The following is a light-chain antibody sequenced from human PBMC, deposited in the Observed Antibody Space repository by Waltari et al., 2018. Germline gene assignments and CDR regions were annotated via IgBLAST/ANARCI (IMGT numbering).Light chain of an antibody. J-gene: IGLJ3*02. CDR3: SSYTTSSTLEL. Sequence: QSALAQPASVSGSPGQSITLSCTGLSSDIGGYKYVSWYQQHPGKSPKLLIFDVNNRPSGVSNRFSASKSGNTASLTISDLQAEDEADYYCSSYTTSSTLELFGGGTRLTVL. CDR2: DVN. V-gene: IGLV2-14*01. CDR1: SSDIGGYKY.